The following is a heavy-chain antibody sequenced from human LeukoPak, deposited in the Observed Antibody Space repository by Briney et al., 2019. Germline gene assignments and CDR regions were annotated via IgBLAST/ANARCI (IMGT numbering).Heavy chain of an antibody. V-gene: IGHV3-9*01. D-gene: IGHD3-10*01. CDR3: AKDRGVRGVTFDY. CDR1: GFTFDDYA. Sequence: PGRSLRLSCAASGFTFDDYAMHWVRHAPGKGLEWVSGISWNSGSIGYADSVKGRFTISRDNAKNSLYLQMNSLRAEDTALYYCAKDRGVRGVTFDYWGQGTLVTVSS. CDR2: ISWNSGSI. J-gene: IGHJ4*02.